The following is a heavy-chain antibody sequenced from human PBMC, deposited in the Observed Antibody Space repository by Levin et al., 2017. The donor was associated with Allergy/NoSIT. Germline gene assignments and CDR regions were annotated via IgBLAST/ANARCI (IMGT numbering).Heavy chain of an antibody. CDR2: LYYSGNS. Sequence: SETLSLTCTVSGGSINSYYWAWIRQPPGNALEWIGYLYYSGNSKYNPSLKSRGIISIDTYKNQFSLRLNSVTAADTAVYYCARFRAGSGWYGIESWGQGTLVTVSS. V-gene: IGHV4-59*01. CDR1: GGSINSYY. J-gene: IGHJ4*02. D-gene: IGHD6-19*01. CDR3: ARFRAGSGWYGIES.